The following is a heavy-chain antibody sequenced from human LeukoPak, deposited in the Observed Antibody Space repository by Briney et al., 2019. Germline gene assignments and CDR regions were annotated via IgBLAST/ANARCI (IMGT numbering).Heavy chain of an antibody. CDR2: INAGNGNT. Sequence: ASVKVSCKASGYTFTSYAMHWVRQAPGQRLEWMGWINAGNGNTKYSQKFQGGVTITRDTSASTAYMELSSLRSEDTAVYYCARGVGYCSSTSCYGGEDYWGQGTLVTVSS. D-gene: IGHD2-2*01. CDR3: ARGVGYCSSTSCYGGEDY. V-gene: IGHV1-3*01. J-gene: IGHJ4*02. CDR1: GYTFTSYA.